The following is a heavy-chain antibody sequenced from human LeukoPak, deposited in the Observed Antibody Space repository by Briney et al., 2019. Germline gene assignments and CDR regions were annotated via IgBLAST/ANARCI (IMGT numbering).Heavy chain of an antibody. CDR3: AKASEVGRGYFDY. D-gene: IGHD1-26*01. CDR1: GFSFSSYA. Sequence: GGSLRLSCAASGFSFSSYATSWVRQAPGKGLEWVSVISGSGGGTNYAASVKGRFTMSRDNSQSTLYLQMNSLRVEDTAVYYCAKASEVGRGYFDYWGQGTLVTVSS. CDR2: ISGSGGGT. V-gene: IGHV3-23*01. J-gene: IGHJ4*02.